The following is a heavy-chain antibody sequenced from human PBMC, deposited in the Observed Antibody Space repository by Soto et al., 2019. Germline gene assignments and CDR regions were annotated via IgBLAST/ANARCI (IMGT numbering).Heavy chain of an antibody. J-gene: IGHJ6*03. D-gene: IGHD6-6*01. V-gene: IGHV3-9*01. CDR1: GFTFDDYA. CDR2: ISWNSGNI. CDR3: TKSSSYTYNYYMDV. Sequence: EVQLVESGGGLVQPGRSRRLSGAASGFTFDDYAMHWVRQPPGKGLEWVSGISWNSGNIGYADTVKGRFNISRDNAKNTLYLQMKSLRAEDTDLYYCTKSSSYTYNYYMDVWGKGTKVTVSS.